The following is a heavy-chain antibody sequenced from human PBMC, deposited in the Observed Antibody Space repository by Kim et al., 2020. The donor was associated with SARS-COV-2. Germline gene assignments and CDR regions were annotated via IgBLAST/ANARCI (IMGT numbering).Heavy chain of an antibody. CDR1: GGSISSSNW. CDR3: ARAGLNDYGDLPNGWFDP. CDR2: IYHSGST. D-gene: IGHD4-17*01. J-gene: IGHJ5*02. V-gene: IGHV4-4*02. Sequence: SETLSLTCAVSGGSISSSNWWSWVRQPPGKGLEWIGEIYHSGSTNYNPSLKSRVTISVDKSKNQFSLKLSSVTAADTAVYYCARAGLNDYGDLPNGWFDPWGQGTLVTVSS.